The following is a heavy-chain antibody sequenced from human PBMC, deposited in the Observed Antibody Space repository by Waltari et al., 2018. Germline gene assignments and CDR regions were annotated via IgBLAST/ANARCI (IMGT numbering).Heavy chain of an antibody. CDR1: GFNFRSYW. D-gene: IGHD3-10*01. CDR2: INNDGGGN. J-gene: IGHJ3*02. Sequence: EVQLVESGGGLAQPGGSLRLACEVSGFNFRSYWMSWVRQTPGKGLERVANINNDGGGNYYVDSVKGRFTIFRDNAKNSVYLQMNSLRAEDAAVYYCARDRGWQCFDIWGQGTMVTVSS. CDR3: ARDRGWQCFDI. V-gene: IGHV3-7*01.